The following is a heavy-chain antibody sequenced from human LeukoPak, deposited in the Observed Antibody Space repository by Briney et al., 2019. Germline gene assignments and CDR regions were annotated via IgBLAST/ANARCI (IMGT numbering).Heavy chain of an antibody. V-gene: IGHV6-1*01. Sequence: SQTLSLTCAISGDSVSSHSAAWNWVRQSPSRGLEWLGRTYYRSEWFNDYAVSVKSRISINPDTSKNQFSLHLRSVTPEDTAVYFCARVLESSGSWDYFDYWGQGTLVTVSS. CDR2: TYYRSEWFN. J-gene: IGHJ4*02. CDR1: GDSVSSHSAA. D-gene: IGHD6-13*01. CDR3: ARVLESSGSWDYFDY.